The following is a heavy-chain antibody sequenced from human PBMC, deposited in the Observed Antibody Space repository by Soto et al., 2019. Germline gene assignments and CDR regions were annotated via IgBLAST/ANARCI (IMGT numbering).Heavy chain of an antibody. CDR3: ARAGYYGSGSYYNADS. Sequence: QVQLVQSGAEVKKPGASVKVSCKASGYTFTSYGFSWVRQAPGQGLEWMGSISAYNGNTKYAQKLQGRVTMTTDTSTSTAYRELRVLRSDYTAVFYCARAGYYGSGSYYNADSWGQGTLVTVSS. J-gene: IGHJ5*01. D-gene: IGHD3-10*01. CDR2: ISAYNGNT. CDR1: GYTFTSYG. V-gene: IGHV1-18*01.